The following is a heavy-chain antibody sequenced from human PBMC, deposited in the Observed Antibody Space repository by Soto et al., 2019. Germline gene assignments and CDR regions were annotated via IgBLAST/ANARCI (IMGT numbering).Heavy chain of an antibody. Sequence: EVQLLESGGGLVQPGGSLRLSCAASGFTFSSYAMSWVRQAPGKGLEWVSAISSSGSSRYYADSVKGRFTIPRDNSKNTLYLQMNSLRAEDTAVYYCATDTTPWYGGLDYYAMDVWGQGTTVTVS. D-gene: IGHD6-13*01. CDR3: ATDTTPWYGGLDYYAMDV. V-gene: IGHV3-23*01. CDR2: ISSSGSSR. J-gene: IGHJ6*02. CDR1: GFTFSSYA.